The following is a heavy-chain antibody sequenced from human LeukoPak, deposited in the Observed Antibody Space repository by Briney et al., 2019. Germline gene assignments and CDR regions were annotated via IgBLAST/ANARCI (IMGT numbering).Heavy chain of an antibody. Sequence: GGSLRLSCAASGFTFSNFALSWVRQAPGKGLEWVSAISGRGRGGSTNYADSVKGRFTISRDNAKNSLYLQMNSLRAEDTAVYYCARAAVGATNGYWGQGTLVTVSS. CDR3: ARAAVGATNGY. D-gene: IGHD1-26*01. V-gene: IGHV3-23*01. J-gene: IGHJ4*02. CDR2: ISGRGRGGST. CDR1: GFTFSNFA.